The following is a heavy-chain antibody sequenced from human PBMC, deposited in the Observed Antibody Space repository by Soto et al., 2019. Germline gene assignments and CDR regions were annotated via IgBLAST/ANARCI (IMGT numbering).Heavy chain of an antibody. CDR2: IYHSGST. D-gene: IGHD4-17*01. CDR1: GGKNSANNW. CDR3: ARAGDYPLTGAFDV. V-gene: IGHV4-4*02. J-gene: IGHJ3*01. Sequence: SETLSRTWSVSGGKNSANNWWCCFRQPPGKVLEWIGEIYHSGSTNYNPSLKSRVTLSVDKSKTEFSLKLGSVTAADTAMYYCARAGDYPLTGAFDVWGQGTMVTVSS.